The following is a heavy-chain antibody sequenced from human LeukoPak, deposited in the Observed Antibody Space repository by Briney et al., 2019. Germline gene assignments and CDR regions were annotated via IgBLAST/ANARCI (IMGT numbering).Heavy chain of an antibody. J-gene: IGHJ4*02. CDR2: IKIKTDGGTT. V-gene: IGHV3-15*01. CDR1: GFTFSKAW. Sequence: PGESLRLSCAASGFTFSKAWMSWVRQAPGKGLEWVGRIKIKTDGGTTDYAAPIKGRFTISRDDSKNTLYLQMNSLKTEDTAVYYCTTGWQFIDYWGQGTLVTVSS. D-gene: IGHD2-15*01. CDR3: TTGWQFIDY.